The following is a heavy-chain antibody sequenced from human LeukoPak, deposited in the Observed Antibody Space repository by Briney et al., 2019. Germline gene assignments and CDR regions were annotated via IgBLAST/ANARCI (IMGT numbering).Heavy chain of an antibody. CDR1: GGSISSYY. Sequence: SETLSLTCTVSGGSISSYYWSWIRQPPGKGLEWIGYIYYSGSTNYNPSLKSRVTMSVDTSKNQFSLKLSSVTAADTAVYYCARRNRYFDYWGQGTLVTVSS. D-gene: IGHD1-14*01. J-gene: IGHJ4*02. V-gene: IGHV4-59*08. CDR3: ARRNRYFDY. CDR2: IYYSGST.